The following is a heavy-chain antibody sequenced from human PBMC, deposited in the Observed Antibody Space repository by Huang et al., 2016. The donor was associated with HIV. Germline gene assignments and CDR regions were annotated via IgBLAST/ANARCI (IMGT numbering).Heavy chain of an antibody. J-gene: IGHJ4*02. CDR2: IFWDDDK. D-gene: IGHD3-3*01. V-gene: IGHV2-5*02. CDR3: AHRQTYDFWSGSFDS. Sequence: QITLKESGPTLVKPTQTLTLTCTFSAFSITTDGAGLGWIRQPPGKALEWLALIFWDDDKRYSPSLKNRLSITKDTSKNQVVLTMTNMDPVDTATYFCAHRQTYDFWSGSFDSWGQGTLVTVSS. CDR1: AFSITTDGAG.